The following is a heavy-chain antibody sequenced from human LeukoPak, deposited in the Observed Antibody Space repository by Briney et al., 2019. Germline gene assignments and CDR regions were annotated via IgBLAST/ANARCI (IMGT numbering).Heavy chain of an antibody. CDR2: IHNSGST. V-gene: IGHV4-39*07. CDR3: ARLAAKTVDY. Sequence: SETLSLTCIVSGGSITTSDNYWGWIRQPPGKGLEWIGAIHNSGSTYYNPSLKSRVTMSIDRSTNRFSLKLSSVTAADTAVYYCARLAAKTVDYWGQGTLVTVSS. CDR1: GGSITTSDNY. D-gene: IGHD2-15*01. J-gene: IGHJ4*02.